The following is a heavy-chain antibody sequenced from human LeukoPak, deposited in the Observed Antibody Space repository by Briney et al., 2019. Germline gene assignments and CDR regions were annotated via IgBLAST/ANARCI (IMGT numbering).Heavy chain of an antibody. CDR3: AGNYGDHWGELDY. CDR1: GFTFSRYA. Sequence: GGSLRLSCVVSGFTFSRYAMSWVRQAPGKGLEWVSGISYSGGSSYYADSVKGRFTISRDNSKNTLYLQMNSLRAEDTAVYYCAGNYGDHWGELDYWGQGTLVTVSS. D-gene: IGHD4-17*01. J-gene: IGHJ4*02. CDR2: ISYSGGSS. V-gene: IGHV3-23*01.